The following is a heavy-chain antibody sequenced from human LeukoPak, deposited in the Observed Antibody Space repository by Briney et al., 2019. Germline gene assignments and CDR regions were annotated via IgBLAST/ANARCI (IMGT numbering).Heavy chain of an antibody. D-gene: IGHD5-24*01. CDR2: IWYDGSNK. V-gene: IGHV3-33*06. J-gene: IGHJ4*02. Sequence: GGSLRLSCAASGFTFSSYGMHWVRQAPGKGLEWVAVIWYDGSNKYYADSVKGRFTISRDNSKNTLYLQMNSLRAEDRAVYYCAKDRGMATIHYFDYWGQGTLVTVSS. CDR1: GFTFSSYG. CDR3: AKDRGMATIHYFDY.